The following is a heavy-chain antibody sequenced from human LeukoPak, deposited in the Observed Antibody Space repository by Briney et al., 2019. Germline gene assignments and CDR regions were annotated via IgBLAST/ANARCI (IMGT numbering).Heavy chain of an antibody. V-gene: IGHV3-7*01. CDR2: IKQDGSEK. CDR3: ARDREAWSL. D-gene: IGHD1-26*01. CDR1: GLTLSSYW. Sequence: GGSLRLSCAASGLTLSSYWMSWVRQAPGKGLEWVANIKQDGSEKYYVDSVKGRFTISRDNAKNTLYLQMNSLRAEDTAVYYCARDREAWSLWGQGTLVTVSS. J-gene: IGHJ4*02.